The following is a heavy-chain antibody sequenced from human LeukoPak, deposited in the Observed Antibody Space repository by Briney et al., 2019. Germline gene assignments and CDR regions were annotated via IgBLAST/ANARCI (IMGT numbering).Heavy chain of an antibody. J-gene: IGHJ4*02. CDR1: GYTFTSYY. Sequence: ASVKVSCKVSGYTFTSYYMHWVRQAPGQGLEWMGIINPSGGSTSYAQKFQGRVTMTRDTSTSTVYMELSSLRSEDTAVYYCARGVSYYDSSGYYQEAFDYWGQGTLVTVSS. CDR2: INPSGGST. D-gene: IGHD3-22*01. CDR3: ARGVSYYDSSGYYQEAFDY. V-gene: IGHV1-46*01.